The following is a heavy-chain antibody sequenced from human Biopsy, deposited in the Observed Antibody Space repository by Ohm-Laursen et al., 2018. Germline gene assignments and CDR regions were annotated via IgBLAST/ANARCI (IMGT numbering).Heavy chain of an antibody. J-gene: IGHJ6*02. CDR2: INHRGST. D-gene: IGHD3-16*01. CDR3: ARAVDYYDPYYYYGLDV. CDR1: GGSFSGYY. Sequence: SETLSLTCAVYGGSFSGYYWSWIRQPPGKGLEWIGEINHRGSTNYNPSLKSRFTISVDTSKNHFSLKLRSVTAADTAMYYCARAVDYYDPYYYYGLDVWGQGTTVTVSS. V-gene: IGHV4-34*01.